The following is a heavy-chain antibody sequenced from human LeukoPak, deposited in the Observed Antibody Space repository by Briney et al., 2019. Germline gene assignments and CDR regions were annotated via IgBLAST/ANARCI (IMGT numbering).Heavy chain of an antibody. D-gene: IGHD1-26*01. Sequence: GGSLRLSCAASGFTFSCYWMSWVRQAPGKGLEWVANIKQDGSEKYYVESAKGRFTISRDNAKTSVYLQMNSLRAEDTAVYYCARDGIVGVTVFDYWGQGTLVTVSS. J-gene: IGHJ4*02. V-gene: IGHV3-7*01. CDR2: IKQDGSEK. CDR1: GFTFSCYW. CDR3: ARDGIVGVTVFDY.